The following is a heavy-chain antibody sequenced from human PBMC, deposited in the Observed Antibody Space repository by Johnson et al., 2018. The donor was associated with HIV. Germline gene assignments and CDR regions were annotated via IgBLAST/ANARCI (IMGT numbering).Heavy chain of an antibody. CDR1: GFTFSSYW. V-gene: IGHV3-74*01. J-gene: IGHJ3*02. Sequence: VQLVESGGGVVQPGGSLRLSCAASGFTFSSYWMHWVRQAPGKGLVWVSRINSDGSSTNYADSVKGRFTISRDNAKNTLYLQMNGLSAEDTALYYCARDEYGDYVGDPFDIWGQGTMVTVSS. D-gene: IGHD4-17*01. CDR2: INSDGSST. CDR3: ARDEYGDYVGDPFDI.